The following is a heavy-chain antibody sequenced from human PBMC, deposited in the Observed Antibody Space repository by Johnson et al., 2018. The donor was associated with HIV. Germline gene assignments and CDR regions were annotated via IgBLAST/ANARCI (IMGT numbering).Heavy chain of an antibody. V-gene: IGHV3-30*04. CDR3: AKDVQASREVAYDI. CDR1: GFIFSTYA. CDR2: ISYDGSNK. D-gene: IGHD3-10*02. J-gene: IGHJ3*02. Sequence: QVQLVESGGGVVQPGGSLRLSCAASGFIFSTYAIHWVRQAPGKGLEWVAVISYDGSNKYYADSVKGRFTISRDNFKNTLYLQMNSLRAEDTAVYYCAKDVQASREVAYDIWGQGTMVTVSS.